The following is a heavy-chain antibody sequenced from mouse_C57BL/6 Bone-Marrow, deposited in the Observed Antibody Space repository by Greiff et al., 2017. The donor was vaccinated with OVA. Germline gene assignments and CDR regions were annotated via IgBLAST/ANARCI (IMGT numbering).Heavy chain of an antibody. CDR1: GYAFSSSW. V-gene: IGHV1-82*01. CDR2: IYPGDGDT. CDR3: ARSKATVVATDYAMDY. Sequence: QVQLQQPGAELVKPGASVKLSCKASGYAFSSSWMNWVKQRPGKGLEWIGRIYPGDGDTNYNGKFKGKATLTADKSSSTAYMQLSSLTSEDSAVYFCARSKATVVATDYAMDYWGQGTSVTVSS. J-gene: IGHJ4*01. D-gene: IGHD1-1*01.